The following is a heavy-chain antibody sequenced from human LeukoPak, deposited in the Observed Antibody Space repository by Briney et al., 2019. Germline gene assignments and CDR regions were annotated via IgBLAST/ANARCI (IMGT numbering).Heavy chain of an antibody. CDR1: GGTFSSYA. CDR2: IIPILGIA. Sequence: GASVKVSCKASGGTFSSYAISWVRQAPGQGLEWMGRIIPILGIANYAQKFQGRVTITADKSTSTAYMELSSLRSEDTAVYYCARDGDYDFWSGHLDYWGQGTLVTVSS. V-gene: IGHV1-69*04. CDR3: ARDGDYDFWSGHLDY. J-gene: IGHJ4*02. D-gene: IGHD3-3*01.